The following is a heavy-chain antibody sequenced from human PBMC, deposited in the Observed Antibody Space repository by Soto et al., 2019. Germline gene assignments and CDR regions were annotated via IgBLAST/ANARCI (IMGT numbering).Heavy chain of an antibody. J-gene: IGHJ4*02. Sequence: PGGSLRLSCAASGFTFSSYAMHWVRQAPGKGLEWVAVISYDGSNKYYADSVKGRFTISRDNSKNTLYLQMNSLRAEDTAVYYCARADIVVVTAIDDYWGQGTLVTVSS. V-gene: IGHV3-30-3*01. D-gene: IGHD2-21*02. CDR1: GFTFSSYA. CDR2: ISYDGSNK. CDR3: ARADIVVVTAIDDY.